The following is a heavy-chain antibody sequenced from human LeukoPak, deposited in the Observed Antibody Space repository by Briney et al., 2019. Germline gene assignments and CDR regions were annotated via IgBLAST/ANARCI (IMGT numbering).Heavy chain of an antibody. J-gene: IGHJ6*02. CDR1: GFTFSNYG. V-gene: IGHV3-23*01. Sequence: GGSLRLSCAASGFTFSNYGLSWVRQAPGKGLEWVSAISGGGSATYYADSVKGLFTISRDNSKNTLFLQMNTLRADDTAVYYCAGGAGVYYYGMDVWGQGTSVTVSS. CDR2: ISGGGSAT. CDR3: AGGAGVYYYGMDV.